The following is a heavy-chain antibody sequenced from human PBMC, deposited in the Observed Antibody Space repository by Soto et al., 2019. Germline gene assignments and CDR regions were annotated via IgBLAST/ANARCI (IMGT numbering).Heavy chain of an antibody. J-gene: IGHJ4*01. V-gene: IGHV1-3*01. CDR3: ARDGVAAGNIHFDY. CDR2: ISGDSGNT. D-gene: IGHD1-1*01. CDR1: GYMFTKSA. Sequence: ASVKVSCKASGYMFTKSAMHWVRQAPGQRLEWMGWISGDSGNTKYSPKLQDRVTITRDTSASTAYMELSSLRSEDTALYYCARDGVAAGNIHFDYWGQGTLVTVYS.